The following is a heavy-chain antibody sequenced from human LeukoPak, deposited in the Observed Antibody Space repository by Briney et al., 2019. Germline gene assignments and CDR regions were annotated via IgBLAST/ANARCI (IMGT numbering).Heavy chain of an antibody. CDR1: GFTLGSHD. D-gene: IGHD5-18*01. CDR2: IASGFQT. Sequence: PGGSLRHSCTASGFTLGSHDMHWVRQTPGGGLEWVAAIASGFQTFYSGSVKGRFTVSREDAKNSLYLQMNSLRAGDTAVYYCVREARGYHYTYFDYWGQGSLVTVSS. V-gene: IGHV3-13*01. CDR3: VREARGYHYTYFDY. J-gene: IGHJ4*02.